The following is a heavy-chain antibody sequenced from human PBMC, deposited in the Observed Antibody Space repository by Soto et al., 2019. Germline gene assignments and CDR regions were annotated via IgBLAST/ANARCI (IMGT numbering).Heavy chain of an antibody. J-gene: IGHJ6*02. CDR3: ARDEQSFWSGYRGWDYYGMDV. V-gene: IGHV4-59*01. CDR1: GGSISSYY. D-gene: IGHD3-3*01. Sequence: PSETLSLTCTVSGGSISSYYWSWIRQPPGKGLEWIGYIYYSGSTNYNPSLKSRVTISVDTSKNQFSLKLSSVTAADTAVYYCARDEQSFWSGYRGWDYYGMDVWGQGTVVTVSS. CDR2: IYYSGST.